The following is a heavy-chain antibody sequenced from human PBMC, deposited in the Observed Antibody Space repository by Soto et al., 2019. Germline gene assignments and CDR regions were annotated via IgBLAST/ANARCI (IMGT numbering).Heavy chain of an antibody. Sequence: QVQLVGSGGGVVQPGRSLRLSCAASGFTFSTYGMHWVRQAPGKGLEWVAVIWYDGSNKYYADSVKGRFTISRDNSKNTLYLQMNSLRAEDTAVYYCARVSTAMVYFDYWGQGTLVTVSS. D-gene: IGHD5-18*01. V-gene: IGHV3-33*01. CDR2: IWYDGSNK. CDR3: ARVSTAMVYFDY. J-gene: IGHJ4*02. CDR1: GFTFSTYG.